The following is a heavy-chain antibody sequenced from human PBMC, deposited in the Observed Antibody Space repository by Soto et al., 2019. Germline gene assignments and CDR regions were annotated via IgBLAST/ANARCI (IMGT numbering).Heavy chain of an antibody. CDR1: GGTFSSYA. J-gene: IGHJ1*01. V-gene: IGHV1-69*01. CDR3: ARGWNDFPH. CDR2: IIPVFGTA. D-gene: IGHD1-1*01. Sequence: QVQLVQSGAEVKKPGSSVKVSCKASGGTFSSYAISWVRQAPGQGLECMGGIIPVFGTANYAQKFQGSVTISADESTSTVYMELSSLRSEDTAVYYCARGWNDFPHWGQGTLVTVSS.